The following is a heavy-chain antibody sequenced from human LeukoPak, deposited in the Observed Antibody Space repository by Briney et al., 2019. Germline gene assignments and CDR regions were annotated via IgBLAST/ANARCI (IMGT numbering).Heavy chain of an antibody. D-gene: IGHD5-12*01. V-gene: IGHV4-59*01. J-gene: IGHJ3*02. CDR3: ARDRYSGYDGFGAFDI. Sequence: SETLSLTCAVSGGPLTSYYWSWIRQPPGKGLEWIGFIYYRGSTNYNPSLESRVTISVDTSKNRFSLKLSSVTAADTAVYYCARDRYSGYDGFGAFDIWSQGTMVTVSS. CDR1: GGPLTSYY. CDR2: IYYRGST.